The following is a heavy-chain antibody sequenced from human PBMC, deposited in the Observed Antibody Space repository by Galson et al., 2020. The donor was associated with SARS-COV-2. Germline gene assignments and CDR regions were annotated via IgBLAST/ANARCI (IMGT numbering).Heavy chain of an antibody. CDR1: GYSVSTTNY. D-gene: IGHD2-21*02. Sequence: SETLSLTCAVSGYSVSTTNYWGWVRLAPGKGLEWIGSIYPNGRTYYSPSLESRVTISVDTSRNQFSLTLASVTAADTAFYYCASQGVNMIVLVTVPGWCFDLWGRGTLVTVSS. CDR2: IYPNGRT. J-gene: IGHJ2*01. V-gene: IGHV4-38-2*01. CDR3: ASQGVNMIVLVTVPGWCFDL.